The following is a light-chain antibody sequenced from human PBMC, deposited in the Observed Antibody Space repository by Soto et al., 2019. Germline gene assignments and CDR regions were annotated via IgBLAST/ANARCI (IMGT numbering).Light chain of an antibody. V-gene: IGKV3D-20*02. Sequence: EIVLTQSPGTLFLSPGERATLSCRASQTIKTRSLAWYQQKPGQAPRRLIYGTSSRPTNIPDRFSASGSGTDFTLTISRLEPDDFAVYYCQQRSNWPRTFGQGTKLEIK. CDR1: QTIKTRS. CDR2: GTS. J-gene: IGKJ2*01. CDR3: QQRSNWPRT.